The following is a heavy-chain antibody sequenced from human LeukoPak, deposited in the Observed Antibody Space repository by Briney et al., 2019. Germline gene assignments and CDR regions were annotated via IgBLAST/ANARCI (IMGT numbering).Heavy chain of an antibody. D-gene: IGHD3-10*01. Sequence: GGPLRLSCAASGFTFSSYAMSWVRQAPGKGLEWVSAISGSGGSTYYADSVKGRSTISRDNSKNTLYLQMNSLRAEDTAVYYCATSPLDPYYYGSGSPTSFYWGQGTLVTVSS. CDR1: GFTFSSYA. CDR2: ISGSGGST. V-gene: IGHV3-23*01. CDR3: ATSPLDPYYYGSGSPTSFY. J-gene: IGHJ4*02.